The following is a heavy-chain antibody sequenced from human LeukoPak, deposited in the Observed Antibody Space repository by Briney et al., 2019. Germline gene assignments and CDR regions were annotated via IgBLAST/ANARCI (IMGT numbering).Heavy chain of an antibody. CDR1: GFTFDDYG. J-gene: IGHJ3*02. V-gene: IGHV3-20*04. CDR2: INWKGGST. Sequence: GGSLRLSCAASGFTFDDYGMSWVRQAPGKGLEWVSGINWKGGSTGYADSVKGRFTISRDNAKNSLYLQMNSLRAEDTALYYCARDTSATGGIGAFDIWGQGTMVTVSS. CDR3: ARDTSATGGIGAFDI. D-gene: IGHD3-16*01.